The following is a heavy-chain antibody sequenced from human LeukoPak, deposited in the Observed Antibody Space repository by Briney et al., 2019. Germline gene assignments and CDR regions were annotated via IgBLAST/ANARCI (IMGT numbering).Heavy chain of an antibody. J-gene: IGHJ4*02. V-gene: IGHV1-18*01. D-gene: IGHD3-22*01. CDR1: GYTFTSYG. CDR2: ISAYNGNT. CDR3: ARDLWDSSGYYNYFDY. Sequence: ASVKVSCKASGYTFTSYGTSWVRQAPGQGLEWMGWISAYNGNTNYAQKLQGRVTMTTDTSTSTAYMELRSLRSDDTAVYYCARDLWDSSGYYNYFDYWGQGTLVTVSS.